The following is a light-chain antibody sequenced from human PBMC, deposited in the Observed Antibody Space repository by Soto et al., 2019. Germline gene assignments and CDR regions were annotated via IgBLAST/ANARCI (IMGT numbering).Light chain of an antibody. Sequence: QSVLTQPASVSGSPGQSITISCTGTSSDVGGYNYVSWYQQHPGKAPKLMIYEVSNRPSGVSNRFSGSKSGNTASLTISGPQAEDEADYYCSSYTSSSTLRVFGGGTQLTVL. CDR2: EVS. J-gene: IGLJ3*02. CDR3: SSYTSSSTLRV. CDR1: SSDVGGYNY. V-gene: IGLV2-14*01.